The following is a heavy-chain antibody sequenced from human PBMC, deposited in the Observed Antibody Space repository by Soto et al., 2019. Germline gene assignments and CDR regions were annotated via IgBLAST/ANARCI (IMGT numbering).Heavy chain of an antibody. J-gene: IGHJ5*02. CDR3: ARDGEYSGYYYSGDNWFDP. V-gene: IGHV1-69*04. D-gene: IGHD5-12*01. Sequence: GASVKVSCKASGGTFSSYTISWVRQAPGQGLEWMGRIIPILGIANYAQKFQGRVTITADKSTSTAYMELSSLRSEDTAVYYCARDGEYSGYYYSGDNWFDPWGQGTLVTVSS. CDR1: GGTFSSYT. CDR2: IIPILGIA.